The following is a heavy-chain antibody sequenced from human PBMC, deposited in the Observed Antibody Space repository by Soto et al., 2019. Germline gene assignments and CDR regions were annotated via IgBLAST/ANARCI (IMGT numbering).Heavy chain of an antibody. J-gene: IGHJ6*02. Sequence: QVQLEQSGAEVKKPGSLVKVSCKVSGGTFRNSAISWVRQAPGQGLEWLGGIMPIFRTPDYSQKFQGRVTVTADESTSTAYMELRGLRSDDTAVYYCARDNDRPQLGGNYYYILDVWGQGTTVTVSS. CDR3: ARDNDRPQLGGNYYYILDV. V-gene: IGHV1-69*12. CDR1: GGTFRNSA. D-gene: IGHD1-1*01. CDR2: IMPIFRTP.